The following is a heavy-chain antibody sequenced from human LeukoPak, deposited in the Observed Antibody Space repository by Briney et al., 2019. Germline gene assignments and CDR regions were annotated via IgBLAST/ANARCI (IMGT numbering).Heavy chain of an antibody. CDR1: GYTFTSYY. CDR2: INASGGST. CDR3: ARDGRIAVAGTDPNWFDP. Sequence: ASVKVSCKASGYTFTSYYMHWLRQAPRQGLEWMGIINASGGSTSYAQKFQGRVTMTRDTSTSTVYMELSSLRSEDTAVYYCARDGRIAVAGTDPNWFDPWGQGTLVTVSS. J-gene: IGHJ5*02. V-gene: IGHV1-46*01. D-gene: IGHD6-19*01.